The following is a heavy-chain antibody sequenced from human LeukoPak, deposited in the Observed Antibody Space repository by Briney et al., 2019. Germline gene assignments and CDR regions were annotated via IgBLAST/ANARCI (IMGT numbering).Heavy chain of an antibody. CDR1: GFIFSGSW. CDR3: ARGGAAFDF. D-gene: IGHD3-16*01. Sequence: GGSLTLSCAASGFIFSGSWMSWVRQAPGKGLEWVANIKQDGSEKYYVDSVKGRFTISRDNAKNSLYLQMNSLRVEDTAVYYCARGGAAFDFWGQGTMVTVSS. J-gene: IGHJ3*01. V-gene: IGHV3-7*05. CDR2: IKQDGSEK.